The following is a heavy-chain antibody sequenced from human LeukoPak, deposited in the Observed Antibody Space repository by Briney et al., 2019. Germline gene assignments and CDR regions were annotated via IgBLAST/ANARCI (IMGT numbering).Heavy chain of an antibody. D-gene: IGHD2-2*02. CDR3: ARDGCSGTSCYTSWFDP. J-gene: IGHJ5*02. V-gene: IGHV3-21*04. CDR1: GFTFSSYS. Sequence: GGSLRLSCAASGFTFSSYSMNWVRQAPGKGLEWVSSISSSSSYIYYADSVKGRFTISRDNAKNSLYLQMNSLRVEDTAVYYCARDGCSGTSCYTSWFDPWGQGTLVTVSS. CDR2: ISSSSSYI.